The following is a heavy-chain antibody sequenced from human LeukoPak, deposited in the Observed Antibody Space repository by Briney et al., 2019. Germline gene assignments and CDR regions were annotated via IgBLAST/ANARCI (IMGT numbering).Heavy chain of an antibody. CDR2: IYTTGST. CDR3: ARQIAAAGKAGFDY. Sequence: PSETLSLTCTVSGGSISSHYWTWIRQPAGKGLEWIGRIYTTGSTNYNPSLNSRVTMSVDMSKNQFSLKLSSVTAADTAVYYCARQIAAAGKAGFDYWGQGTLVTVSS. D-gene: IGHD6-13*01. V-gene: IGHV4-4*07. CDR1: GGSISSHY. J-gene: IGHJ4*02.